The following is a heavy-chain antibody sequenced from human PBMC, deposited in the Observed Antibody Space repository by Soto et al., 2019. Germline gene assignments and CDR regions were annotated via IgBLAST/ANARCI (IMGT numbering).Heavy chain of an antibody. Sequence: GASVKVSCKASGYTFTSYYMRWVRQAPRQGLEWMGIINPSGGSTSYAQKFQGRVTMTRDTSTSTVYMELSSLRSEDTAVYYCARDRKAYSSSWYWFDPWGQGTLVTVSS. J-gene: IGHJ5*02. V-gene: IGHV1-46*01. CDR1: GYTFTSYY. CDR3: ARDRKAYSSSWYWFDP. D-gene: IGHD6-13*01. CDR2: INPSGGST.